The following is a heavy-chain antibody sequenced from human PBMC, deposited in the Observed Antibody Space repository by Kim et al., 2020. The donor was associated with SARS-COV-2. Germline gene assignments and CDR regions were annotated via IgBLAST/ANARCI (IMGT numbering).Heavy chain of an antibody. CDR2: IKSKTDGGTT. CDR1: GFTFSNAW. D-gene: IGHD3-22*01. Sequence: GGSLRLSCAASGFTFSNAWMSWVRQAPGKGLEWVGRIKSKTDGGTTDYAAPVKGRFTISRDDSKNTLYLQMNSLKTEDTAVYYCTTDFYTYYYDSSGYYLGYCDYWGQGTLVTVSS. V-gene: IGHV3-15*01. J-gene: IGHJ4*02. CDR3: TTDFYTYYYDSSGYYLGYCDY.